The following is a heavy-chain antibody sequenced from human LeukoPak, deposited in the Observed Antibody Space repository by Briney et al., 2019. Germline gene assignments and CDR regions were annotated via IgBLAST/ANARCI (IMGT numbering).Heavy chain of an antibody. CDR3: STTIFGVVMGAFDI. CDR1: GFTFSSYG. D-gene: IGHD3-3*01. J-gene: IGHJ3*02. Sequence: GGSLRLSCAASGFTFSSYGMHWVRQAPGKGLEWVAFIRYDGSNKYYADSVKGRFTISRDNSKNTLYLQMNSLRAEDTAVYYCSTTIFGVVMGAFDIWGQGTMVTVSS. CDR2: IRYDGSNK. V-gene: IGHV3-30*02.